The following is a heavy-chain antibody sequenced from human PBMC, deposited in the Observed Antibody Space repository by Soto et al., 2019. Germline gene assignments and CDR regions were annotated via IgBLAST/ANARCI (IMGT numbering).Heavy chain of an antibody. CDR1: GFTFSSYG. D-gene: IGHD3-3*01. CDR3: AREGLPYYDFVGGAEYFQH. V-gene: IGHV3-33*01. J-gene: IGHJ1*01. Sequence: GGSLRLSCAASGFTFSSYGMHWVRQAPGKGLEWVAVIWYDGSNKYYADSVKGRFTISRDNSKNTLYLQMNSLRAEDTAVYYCAREGLPYYDFVGGAEYFQHWGQGTLVTVSS. CDR2: IWYDGSNK.